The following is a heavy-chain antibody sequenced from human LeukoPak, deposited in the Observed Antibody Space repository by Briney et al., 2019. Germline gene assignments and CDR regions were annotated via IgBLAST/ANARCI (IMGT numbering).Heavy chain of an antibody. J-gene: IGHJ4*02. CDR1: GGSISSYY. V-gene: IGHV4-59*01. CDR2: IYYGGST. Sequence: PSETLSLTCTVSGGSISSYYWSWIRQPPGKGLEWIGYIYYGGSTNYNPSLKSRVTISVDTSKNQFSLKLSSVTAADTAVYYCARLDKSSGLGFDYWGQGTLVTVSS. D-gene: IGHD6-19*01. CDR3: ARLDKSSGLGFDY.